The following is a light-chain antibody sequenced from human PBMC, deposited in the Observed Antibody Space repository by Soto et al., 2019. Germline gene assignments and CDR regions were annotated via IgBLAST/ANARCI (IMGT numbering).Light chain of an antibody. CDR2: GAS. Sequence: EIVMTQSPATLSVSPGERATLSCRASQSVSSNLAWYQQKPGQAPRLLIYGASTRATGIPARFSGSGSGTEFSLTISSLQSADVSVYYCQQYNNRPPWTFGQGTKVEIK. CDR3: QQYNNRPPWT. J-gene: IGKJ1*01. CDR1: QSVSSN. V-gene: IGKV3-15*01.